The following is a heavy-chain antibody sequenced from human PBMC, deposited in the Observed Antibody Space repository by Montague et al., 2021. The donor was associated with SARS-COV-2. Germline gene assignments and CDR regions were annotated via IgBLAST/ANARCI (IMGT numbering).Heavy chain of an antibody. J-gene: IGHJ4*02. CDR3: ARPALESYSKSWYLDY. Sequence: SLRLSCAVSGFTFSSYAMHWFRQAPGKGLEWVAVISYDGSNKYYADSVKGRFTISRDNSKNTPYLQMNSLRAEDTAVYYCARPALESYSKSWYLDYWGQGTLVTVSS. CDR2: ISYDGSNK. CDR1: GFTFSSYA. V-gene: IGHV3-30*04. D-gene: IGHD6-13*01.